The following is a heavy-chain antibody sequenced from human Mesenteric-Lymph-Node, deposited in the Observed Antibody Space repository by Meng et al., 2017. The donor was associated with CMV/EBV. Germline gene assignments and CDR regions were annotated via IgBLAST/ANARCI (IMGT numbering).Heavy chain of an antibody. J-gene: IGHJ4*02. CDR3: AREYYDFWSGSVRGPLRF. D-gene: IGHD3-3*01. CDR2: INPNSGGT. V-gene: IGHV1-2*02. CDR1: GYTFTGYY. Sequence: ASVKVSCKASGYTFTGYYMHWVRQAPGQGLEWMGWINPNSGGTNYAQKFEGRVTMTRDTSISTVYMEVSRLRSDDTAVYYCAREYYDFWSGSVRGPLRFWGQGTLVTISS.